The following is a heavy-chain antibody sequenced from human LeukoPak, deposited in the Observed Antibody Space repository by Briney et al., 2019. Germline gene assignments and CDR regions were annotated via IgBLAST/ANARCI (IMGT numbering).Heavy chain of an antibody. J-gene: IGHJ4*02. CDR3: AKDRTISGEYQPLSPFDY. D-gene: IGHD2-2*01. Sequence: GGSLRLSCAASGFTFSSYAMSWVRQAPGKGLEWVSAISGSGGSTYYADSVKGRFTISRDNSKNTLYLQMNSLRAEDTAVYYCAKDRTISGEYQPLSPFDYWGQGTLVTVSS. V-gene: IGHV3-23*01. CDR2: ISGSGGST. CDR1: GFTFSSYA.